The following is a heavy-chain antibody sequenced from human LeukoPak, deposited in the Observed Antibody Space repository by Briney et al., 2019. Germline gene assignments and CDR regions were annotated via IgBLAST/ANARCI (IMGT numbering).Heavy chain of an antibody. Sequence: ASVKVSCKTSGYTFTDYYIHWVRQAPGQGLEWMGWINPNSVDTRYAQKFQDRVTMTGDTSITTAYMELSGLRSDDTALYYCARGSEVGGTEKNTLDIWGQGTMVTVSS. V-gene: IGHV1-2*02. D-gene: IGHD1-26*01. CDR3: ARGSEVGGTEKNTLDI. J-gene: IGHJ3*02. CDR1: GYTFTDYY. CDR2: INPNSVDT.